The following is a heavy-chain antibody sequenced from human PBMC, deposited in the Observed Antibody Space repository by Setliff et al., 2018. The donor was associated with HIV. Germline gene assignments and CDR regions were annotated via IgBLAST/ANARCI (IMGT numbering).Heavy chain of an antibody. V-gene: IGHV3-74*03. CDR1: GFTFNNYW. Sequence: PGGSLRLSCAASGFTFNNYWMNWVRQAPGKGLVWVSRINEDGSITTYADSVEGRFTISRDNAKNTVYLQMNSLRAEDTAIYYCARKLRPGHGVDVWGQGTTVTVSS. D-gene: IGHD3-10*01. J-gene: IGHJ6*02. CDR2: INEDGSIT. CDR3: ARKLRPGHGVDV.